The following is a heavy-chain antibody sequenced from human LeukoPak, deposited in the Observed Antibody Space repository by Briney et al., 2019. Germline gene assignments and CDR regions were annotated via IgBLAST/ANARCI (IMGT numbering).Heavy chain of an antibody. CDR3: ASDGNSGSYPGYFDY. Sequence: ASVKVSCKASGYTFTDNGISWVRQAPGQGLEWMGWISAYNGNTNYAQKLQGRVTMTTDTSTSTAYMELRSLRSDDTAVYYCASDGNSGSYPGYFDYWGQGTLVTVSS. V-gene: IGHV1-18*01. CDR1: GYTFTDNG. D-gene: IGHD1-26*01. J-gene: IGHJ4*02. CDR2: ISAYNGNT.